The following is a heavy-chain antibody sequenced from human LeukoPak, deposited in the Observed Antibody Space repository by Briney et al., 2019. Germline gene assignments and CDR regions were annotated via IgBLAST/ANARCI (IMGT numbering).Heavy chain of an antibody. J-gene: IGHJ6*02. V-gene: IGHV4-34*01. CDR1: GGSFSGYY. CDR2: INHSGST. Sequence: PSETLSLTCAVYGGSFSGYYWSWIRQPPGKGLEWLGEINHSGSTNYNPSLKSRVTISVDTSKNQFSLKLSSVTAADTAVYYCARYPKSSYYYYGMDVWGQGTTVTVSS. CDR3: ARYPKSSYYYYGMDV.